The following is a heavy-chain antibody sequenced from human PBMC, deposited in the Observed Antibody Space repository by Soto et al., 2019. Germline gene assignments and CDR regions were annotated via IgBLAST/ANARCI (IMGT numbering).Heavy chain of an antibody. V-gene: IGHV1-3*01. CDR2: IKXGNGNT. J-gene: IGHJ4*02. CDR1: GSTFTNYA. CDR3: ARDILFGY. D-gene: IGHD2-15*01. Sequence: GXSVKVSCKASGSTFTNYAMHWVRQPPGKRLGGXGWIKXGNGNTTYSQXXEGKVTITGETSTSTAYMELTSLRYADTAVYYCARDILFGYWGKGTLVTVYS.